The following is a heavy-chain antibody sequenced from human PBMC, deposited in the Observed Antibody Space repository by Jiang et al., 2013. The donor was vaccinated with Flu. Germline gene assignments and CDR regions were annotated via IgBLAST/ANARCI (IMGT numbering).Heavy chain of an antibody. CDR1: GGSISSSNYY. Sequence: PGLVKPSETLSLTCTLSGGSISSSNYYWGWIRQSPGKGLEWIGSIYYSGSTYYNPSLKSRVTIFVDTSKNQFSLRLNSVTAADTAVFYCAGHRNPPGRGHLYLDLWGRGTLVSVSS. J-gene: IGHJ2*01. CDR2: IYYSGST. CDR3: AGHRNPPGRGHLYLDL. V-gene: IGHV4-39*01.